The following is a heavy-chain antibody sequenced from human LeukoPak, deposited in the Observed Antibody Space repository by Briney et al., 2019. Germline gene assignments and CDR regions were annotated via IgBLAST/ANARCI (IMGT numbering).Heavy chain of an antibody. V-gene: IGHV3-15*01. J-gene: IGHJ3*02. CDR3: TTYYDFWSGYYGDAFDI. D-gene: IGHD3-3*01. Sequence: GGSLRLSCAASGFTFSNAWMSWVRQAPGKGLEWVGRIKSKTDGGTTDYAAPVKGRFTISRDDSKNTLYLQMNSLKTEDTAVYYCTTYYDFWSGYYGDAFDIWGQGTMVTVSS. CDR1: GFTFSNAW. CDR2: IKSKTDGGTT.